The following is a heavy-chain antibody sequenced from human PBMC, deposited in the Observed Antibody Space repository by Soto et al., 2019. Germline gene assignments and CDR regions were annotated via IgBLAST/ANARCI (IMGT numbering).Heavy chain of an antibody. V-gene: IGHV5-51*01. CDR3: ARHSEDYGGNFYYYYGMDV. CDR1: GYSFTSYW. J-gene: IGHJ6*02. D-gene: IGHD4-17*01. CDR2: IYPGDSDT. Sequence: GESLKISCKGSGYSFTSYWIGWVRQMPGKGLEWMGIIYPGDSDTRYSPSFQGQVTISADKSISTAYLQWSSLKASDTAMYYCARHSEDYGGNFYYYYGMDVWGQGTTVTVSS.